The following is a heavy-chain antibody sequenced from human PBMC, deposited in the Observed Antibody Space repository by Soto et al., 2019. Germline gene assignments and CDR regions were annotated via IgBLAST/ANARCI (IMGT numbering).Heavy chain of an antibody. Sequence: SETLSLTCAFYGVSFRGHYWSLIRQPPGKGLQWIGEINHSGSTNYNPSLKSRVTISVDTSKNQFSLKLSSVTAADTAVYYCAGTPCSGGSCRLLDYWGQGILVTVSS. V-gene: IGHV4-34*01. CDR1: GVSFRGHY. D-gene: IGHD2-15*01. J-gene: IGHJ4*02. CDR2: INHSGST. CDR3: AGTPCSGGSCRLLDY.